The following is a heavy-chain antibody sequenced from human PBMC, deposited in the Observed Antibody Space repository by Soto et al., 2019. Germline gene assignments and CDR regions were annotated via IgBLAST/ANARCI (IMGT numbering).Heavy chain of an antibody. CDR1: GGSISSSSYY. CDR2: IYYSGIT. Sequence: QLQLQESGPGLVKPSETLSLTCTVSGGSISSSSYYWGWIRQPPGTGLEGIGSIYYSGITYYNPSLKSRDTISADTSKNRFSLKLSSVTAADTAVYYCARRVDYGEYYFDFWGQGTLVAVSS. D-gene: IGHD4-17*01. V-gene: IGHV4-39*01. CDR3: ARRVDYGEYYFDF. J-gene: IGHJ4*02.